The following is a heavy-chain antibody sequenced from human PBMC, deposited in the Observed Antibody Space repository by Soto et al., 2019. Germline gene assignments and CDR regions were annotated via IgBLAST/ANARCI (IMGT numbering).Heavy chain of an antibody. CDR2: ISSSGSTI. CDR3: ATLPVSYYYYGMDV. Sequence: TGGSLRLSCAASGFTFSDYYMSWIRQAPGKGLEWVSYISSSGSTIYYADSVKGRFTISRDNAKNSLYLQMNSLRAEDTAVYYCATLPVSYYYYGMDVWGQGTTVTVSS. J-gene: IGHJ6*02. CDR1: GFTFSDYY. D-gene: IGHD2-2*01. V-gene: IGHV3-11*01.